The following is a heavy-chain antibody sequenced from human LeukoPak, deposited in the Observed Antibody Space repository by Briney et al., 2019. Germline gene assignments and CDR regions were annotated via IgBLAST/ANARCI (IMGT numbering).Heavy chain of an antibody. CDR2: MDGSSGKT. D-gene: IGHD3-22*01. V-gene: IGHV1-8*01. CDR3: ARFYYYASSGYDALDI. CDR1: GYTFTSYD. J-gene: IGHJ3*02. Sequence: ASVTVSCQPSGYTFTSYDSNWVRQATGQGLEWMGGMDGSSGKTAYAQKFLGRVTITRNTSISTAYMELSSLTSEDTGVYNCARFYYYASSGYDALDIWGQGTMVTVSS.